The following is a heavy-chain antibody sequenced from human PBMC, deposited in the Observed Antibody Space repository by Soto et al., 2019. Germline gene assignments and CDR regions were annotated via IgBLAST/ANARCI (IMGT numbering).Heavy chain of an antibody. J-gene: IGHJ6*02. Sequence: QVQLVQSGAEVKKPGSSVKVSCKASGGTFSSYAISWVRQAPGQGLEWMGGIIPIFGTANYAQKFQGRVTITADESTSTAYMELSSLGSEDTAVYYCASGGGILTGSRSDYYYGMDVWGQGTTVTVSS. CDR2: IIPIFGTA. D-gene: IGHD3-9*01. CDR3: ASGGGILTGSRSDYYYGMDV. CDR1: GGTFSSYA. V-gene: IGHV1-69*01.